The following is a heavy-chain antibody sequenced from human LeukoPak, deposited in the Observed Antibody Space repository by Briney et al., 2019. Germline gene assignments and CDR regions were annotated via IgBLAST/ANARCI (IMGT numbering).Heavy chain of an antibody. J-gene: IGHJ5*02. V-gene: IGHV3-23*05. CDR3: AKPLGGSYLFDR. D-gene: IGHD1-26*01. CDR2: IEVGGAIT. CDR1: GFTFNSYW. Sequence: GGSLRLSCAASGFTFNSYWMTWVRQPPGKGLEWVSTIEVGGAITHYAASVKGRFTISRDTSRKILYLQMDSLRPEDTAVYYCAKPLGGSYLFDRWGQGTLVTVSS.